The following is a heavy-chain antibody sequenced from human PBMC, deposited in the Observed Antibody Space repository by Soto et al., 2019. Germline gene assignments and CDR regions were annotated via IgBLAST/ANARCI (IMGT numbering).Heavy chain of an antibody. Sequence: EVQLVESGGGLVQPGGSLRLSCAASGFIFSSYSMNWVRQAPGKGLEWVSYISSSSDTIYYADSVKGRFTISRDNANNALYLQMNSLRAEDTAVYYCARDPRYCSGGNCYSSYYYYYLDVWGIGTTVTVSS. D-gene: IGHD2-15*01. J-gene: IGHJ6*03. CDR3: ARDPRYCSGGNCYSSYYYYYLDV. CDR2: ISSSSDTI. V-gene: IGHV3-48*01. CDR1: GFIFSSYS.